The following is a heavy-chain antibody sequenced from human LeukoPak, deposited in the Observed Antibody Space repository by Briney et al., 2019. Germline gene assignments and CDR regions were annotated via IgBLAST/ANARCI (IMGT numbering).Heavy chain of an antibody. V-gene: IGHV3-33*01. CDR2: IWYDGSNK. D-gene: IGHD6-6*01. Sequence: PGRSLRLSCAASGFIFSSYGMHWGRQAPGKGLEWVAVIWYDGSNKYYADSVKGRFTISRDNAKNSLYLQMNSLGAEDTAVYYCARDLRSMADYWGQGTLVIVSS. CDR1: GFIFSSYG. J-gene: IGHJ4*02. CDR3: ARDLRSMADY.